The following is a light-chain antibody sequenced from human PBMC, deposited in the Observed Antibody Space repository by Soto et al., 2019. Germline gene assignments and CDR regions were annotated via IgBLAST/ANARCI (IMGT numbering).Light chain of an antibody. Sequence: DIQMTQSPSTLSGSVGDRVTITCRASQTISSWLAGYQQKPGKAPKLLIYKASTLKSGVPSRFSRSGSRTEFTLTISSLQPDDFATYYCQHYTSYSEAVGQGTKVELK. CDR3: QHYTSYSEA. CDR2: KAS. J-gene: IGKJ1*01. CDR1: QTISSW. V-gene: IGKV1-5*03.